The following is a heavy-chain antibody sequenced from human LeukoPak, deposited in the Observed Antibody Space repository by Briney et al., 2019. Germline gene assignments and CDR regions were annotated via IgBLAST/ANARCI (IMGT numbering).Heavy chain of an antibody. V-gene: IGHV3-21*01. CDR2: ISSSGDFI. Sequence: GGSLRLSCAASGFTFSSYEMNWVRQAPGKGLEWVSSISSSGDFIHYADSVKGRFTISRDNAKNTIYLQMNSLRAEDTAVYYCARYGGYRAFDIWGPGTVVTVSS. J-gene: IGHJ3*02. D-gene: IGHD5-18*01. CDR3: ARYGGYRAFDI. CDR1: GFTFSSYE.